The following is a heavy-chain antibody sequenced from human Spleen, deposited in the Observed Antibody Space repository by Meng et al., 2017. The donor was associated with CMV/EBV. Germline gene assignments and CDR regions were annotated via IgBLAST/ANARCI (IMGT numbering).Heavy chain of an antibody. CDR1: GFTFSSYS. Sequence: GESLKISCAASGFTFSSYSMNWVRQAPGKGLEWVSSISSSSSYIYYADSVKGRFTISRDNAKNSLYLQMNSLRAEDTAVYYCARGAHYYYDMDVWGQGTTVTVSS. CDR2: ISSSSSYI. J-gene: IGHJ6*02. CDR3: ARGAHYYYDMDV. V-gene: IGHV3-21*01.